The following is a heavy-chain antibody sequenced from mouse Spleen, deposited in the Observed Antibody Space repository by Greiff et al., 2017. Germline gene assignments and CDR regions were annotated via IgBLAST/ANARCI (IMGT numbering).Heavy chain of an antibody. J-gene: IGHJ1*01. CDR2: ISSGGSYT. CDR1: GFTFSSYA. Sequence: EVKLMESGGGLVKPGGSLKLSCAASGFTFSSYAMSWVRQTPEKRLEWVATISSGGSYTYYPDNAKNTLYLQMSSLRSEDTAMYYCARDLLWSLGGYFDVWGAGTTVTVSS. CDR3: ARDLLWSLGGYFDV. D-gene: IGHD2-1*01. V-gene: IGHV5-9-1*01.